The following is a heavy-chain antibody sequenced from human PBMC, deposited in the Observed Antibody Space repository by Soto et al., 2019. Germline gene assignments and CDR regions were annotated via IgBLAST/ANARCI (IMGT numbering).Heavy chain of an antibody. J-gene: IGHJ4*02. CDR3: ARAPQTVAGAGIWY. CDR1: GYTFTSCG. Sequence: GASVKVSCKASGYTFTSCGISWVRQAPGQGLEWMGWISGYNGDTNYAQKLQGRVTMTTDTSTNTAYMELRSLRSDDTAVYYCARAPQTVAGAGIWYWGQGTLVTVSS. D-gene: IGHD6-13*01. CDR2: ISGYNGDT. V-gene: IGHV1-18*04.